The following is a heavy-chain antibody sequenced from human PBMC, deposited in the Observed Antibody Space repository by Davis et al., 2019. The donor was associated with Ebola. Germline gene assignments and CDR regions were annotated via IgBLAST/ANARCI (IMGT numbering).Heavy chain of an antibody. CDR2: IYHSGST. J-gene: IGHJ4*02. CDR3: ARGGLGVGATNPFDY. CDR1: GGSISSSNW. V-gene: IGHV4-4*02. Sequence: PGGSLRLSCAVSGGSISSSNWWSWVRQPPGKGLEWIGEIYHSGSTNYNPSLKSRVTISVDKSKNQFSLKLSSVTAADTAVYYCARGGLGVGATNPFDYWGQGTLVTVSS. D-gene: IGHD1-26*01.